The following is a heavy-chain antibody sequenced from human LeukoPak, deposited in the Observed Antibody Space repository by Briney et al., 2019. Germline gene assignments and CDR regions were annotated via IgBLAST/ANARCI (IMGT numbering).Heavy chain of an antibody. Sequence: PSETLSLTCTVSGGSISSGGYYWSWIRQHPGKGLEWIGEIYHSGSTNYNPSLKSRVTISVDKSKNQFSLKLSSVTAADTAVYYCGVVGHGYWGQGTLVTVSS. CDR3: GVVGHGY. J-gene: IGHJ4*02. D-gene: IGHD3-3*01. CDR1: GGSISSGGYY. CDR2: IYHSGST. V-gene: IGHV4-31*09.